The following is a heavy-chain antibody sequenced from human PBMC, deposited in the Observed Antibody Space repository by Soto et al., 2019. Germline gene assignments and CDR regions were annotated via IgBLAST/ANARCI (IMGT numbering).Heavy chain of an antibody. CDR2: IGPKSGDT. CDR3: GRGRSGEIVIFY. V-gene: IGHV1-2*02. Sequence: QVQLVQSGPEVKESGASVKVSCKASGYTFSGYYIHWVRQAPGQAPEWVGEIGPKSGDTRYAQKFQGRVTMTKDTSITTVYMELRNLSPDDTAVYFCGRGRSGEIVIFYWGQGTLVTVHS. CDR1: GYTFSGYY. D-gene: IGHD5-12*01. J-gene: IGHJ4*02.